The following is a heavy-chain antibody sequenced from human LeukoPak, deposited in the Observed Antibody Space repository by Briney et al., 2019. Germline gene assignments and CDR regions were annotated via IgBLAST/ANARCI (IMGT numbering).Heavy chain of an antibody. CDR1: GFTFSNYA. V-gene: IGHV3-23*01. CDR2: VSDSGTMT. Sequence: GGSLRLSCAASGFTFSNYAMNWVRQAPGKGLEWVSGVSDSGTMTYYARSVKGRFTISRDNSKNTLYLQMNSLRAEDTAIYYCAKYSRYDYVGQIDYWGQGTLVTVSS. CDR3: AKYSRYDYVGQIDY. J-gene: IGHJ4*02. D-gene: IGHD4-17*01.